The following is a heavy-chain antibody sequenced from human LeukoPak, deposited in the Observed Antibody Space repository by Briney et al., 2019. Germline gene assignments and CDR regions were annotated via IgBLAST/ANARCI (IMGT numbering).Heavy chain of an antibody. CDR2: IYSGGSA. CDR3: ARDPWNYYDSSGYPGGGDDAFDI. V-gene: IGHV3-66*01. D-gene: IGHD3-22*01. J-gene: IGHJ3*02. CDR1: GFTVSSNY. Sequence: PGGSLRLSCAASGFTVSSNYMSWVRQGPGKGLEWVSVIYSGGSAYYADSVKGRFTISRDNSKNTLYLQMNSLRAEDTAVYYCARDPWNYYDSSGYPGGGDDAFDIWGQGTMVTVSS.